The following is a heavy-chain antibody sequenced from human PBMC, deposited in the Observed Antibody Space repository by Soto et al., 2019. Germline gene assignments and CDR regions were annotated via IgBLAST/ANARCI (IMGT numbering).Heavy chain of an antibody. D-gene: IGHD3-10*01. CDR2: ISSSSSYT. CDR3: ARDRTYYYGSGSYYNPRY. V-gene: IGHV3-21*05. CDR1: GYTFSSYS. Sequence: SCKASGYTFSSYSMNWVRQAPGQGLEWVSYISSSSSYTNYADSVRGRFTISRDNSKNSLYLQMNSLRAEDTAVYYCARDRTYYYGSGSYYNPRYWGQGTLVTVSS. J-gene: IGHJ4*02.